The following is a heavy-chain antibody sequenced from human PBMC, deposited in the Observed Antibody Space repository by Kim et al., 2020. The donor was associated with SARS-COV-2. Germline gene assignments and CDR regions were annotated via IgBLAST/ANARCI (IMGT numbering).Heavy chain of an antibody. CDR3: ARGTYYYDSSGYSFGY. J-gene: IGHJ4*02. Sequence: VKGRFTISRDNSKNTLYLQMNSLRAEDTAVYYCARGTYYYDSSGYSFGYWGQGTLVTVSS. V-gene: IGHV3-30*01. D-gene: IGHD3-22*01.